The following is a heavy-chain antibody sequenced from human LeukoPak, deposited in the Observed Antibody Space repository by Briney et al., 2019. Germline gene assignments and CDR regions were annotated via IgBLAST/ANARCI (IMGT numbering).Heavy chain of an antibody. CDR3: ARGVITTDDY. J-gene: IGHJ4*02. D-gene: IGHD3-10*01. Sequence: SETLSLTCAVYGGSFSGYYWSWIRQPPGKGLEWIGEINHSGSTNYNPSLKSRVTISVDTSKNQFSLKLSSVTAADTAVSYCARGVITTDDYWGQGTLVTVSS. CDR1: GGSFSGYY. V-gene: IGHV4-34*01. CDR2: INHSGST.